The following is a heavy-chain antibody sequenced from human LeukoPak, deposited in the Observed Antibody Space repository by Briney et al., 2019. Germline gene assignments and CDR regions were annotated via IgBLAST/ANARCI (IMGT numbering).Heavy chain of an antibody. D-gene: IGHD1-26*01. CDR3: ARERSGSYYRVFDY. J-gene: IGHJ4*02. CDR2: INHSGST. Sequence: SETLSLTCAVYGGSFSGYYWSWIRQPPGKGLEWIGEINHSGSTNYNPSLKSRVTISVDTSKNQFSLKLSSVTAADAAVYYCARERSGSYYRVFDYWGQGTLVTVSS. V-gene: IGHV4-34*01. CDR1: GGSFSGYY.